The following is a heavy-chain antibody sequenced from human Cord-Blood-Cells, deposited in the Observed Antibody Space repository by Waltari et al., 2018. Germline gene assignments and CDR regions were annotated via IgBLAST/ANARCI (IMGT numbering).Heavy chain of an antibody. J-gene: IGHJ4*02. CDR2: IWYYGSNK. CDR3: ARDLLYW. Sequence: QVQLVESGGGVVQPGRSLRLSCAASGFTFSSYGMHWVRQAPGKGLEWVAVIWYYGSNKYYADSVKGRFTISRDNSKNTLYLQMNSLRAEDTAVYYCARDLLYWWGQGTLVTVSS. V-gene: IGHV3-33*01. CDR1: GFTFSSYG. D-gene: IGHD2-8*02.